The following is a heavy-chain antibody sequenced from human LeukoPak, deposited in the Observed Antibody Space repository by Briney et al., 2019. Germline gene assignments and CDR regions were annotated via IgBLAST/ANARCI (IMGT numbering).Heavy chain of an antibody. J-gene: IGHJ4*02. V-gene: IGHV1-2*02. Sequence: GASVKVSCKASGYTFTDFYMYWVRQAPGQGLEWMGWIRPNSGVTNYAQKFRGRVTMTRDTSISTAYMELSRLRSDDTAVYYCAREERNDFWSGYYAPLFDYWGQGTLVTVSS. CDR2: IRPNSGVT. CDR1: GYTFTDFY. D-gene: IGHD3-3*01. CDR3: AREERNDFWSGYYAPLFDY.